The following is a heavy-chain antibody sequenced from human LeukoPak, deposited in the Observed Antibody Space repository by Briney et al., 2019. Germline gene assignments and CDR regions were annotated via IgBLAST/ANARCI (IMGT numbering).Heavy chain of an antibody. CDR1: GYPFTGYY. D-gene: IGHD4-17*01. Sequence: GASVKVSCKASGYPFTGYYFYWVRQAPGQGLEWMGWLNPNTGDTNYAQKLQGRVTMTTDTSTSTAYMELRSLRSDDTAVYYCARELTVTTEVHDEGGGDYWGQGTLVTVSS. V-gene: IGHV1-18*04. J-gene: IGHJ4*02. CDR3: ARELTVTTEVHDEGGGDY. CDR2: LNPNTGDT.